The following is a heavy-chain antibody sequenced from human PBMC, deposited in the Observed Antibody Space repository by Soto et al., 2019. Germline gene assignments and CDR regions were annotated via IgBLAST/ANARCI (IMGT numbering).Heavy chain of an antibody. CDR3: ARGVGSGSYRAGYNWFDT. Sequence: PSETLSLTCAVYGGSFSGYYWSWIRQPPGKGLEWIGEINHSGSTNYNPSLKSRVTISVDTSKNQFSLKLSSVTAADTAVYYCARGVGSGSYRAGYNWFDTWGQGTLVTVSS. V-gene: IGHV4-34*01. J-gene: IGHJ5*02. CDR2: INHSGST. CDR1: GGSFSGYY. D-gene: IGHD1-26*01.